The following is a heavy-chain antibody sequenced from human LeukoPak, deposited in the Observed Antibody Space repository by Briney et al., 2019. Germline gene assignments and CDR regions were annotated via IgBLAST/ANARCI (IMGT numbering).Heavy chain of an antibody. V-gene: IGHV3-48*03. D-gene: IGHD6-6*01. CDR2: ISSRGTTT. J-gene: IGHJ4*02. Sequence: GGSLRLSCAASGFTFSSYEMNWVRQAPGKGLEWVSYISSRGTTTYYADSAKGRFTISRDDAKNSLYLHTNSLRVEDTAVYYCARLYSSSSGLRASDYWGQGTLVTVSS. CDR1: GFTFSSYE. CDR3: ARLYSSSSGLRASDY.